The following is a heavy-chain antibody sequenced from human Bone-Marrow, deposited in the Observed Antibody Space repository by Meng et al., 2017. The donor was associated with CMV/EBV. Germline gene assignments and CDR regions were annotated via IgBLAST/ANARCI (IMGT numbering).Heavy chain of an antibody. V-gene: IGHV1-8*03. CDR2: MNPNSGNT. D-gene: IGHD1-26*01. Sequence: ASVKVSCKASGYTFTSYDINWVRQATGQGLEWMGWMNPNSGNTGYAQKFQGRVTITRNTSISTAYMELSRLRSDDTAVYYCARVGRWELLWALDYWGQGTLVTVSS. CDR3: ARVGRWELLWALDY. CDR1: GYTFTSYD. J-gene: IGHJ4*02.